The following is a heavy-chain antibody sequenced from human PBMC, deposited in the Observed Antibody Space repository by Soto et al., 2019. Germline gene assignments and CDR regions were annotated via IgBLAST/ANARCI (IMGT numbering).Heavy chain of an antibody. CDR3: ALNYDSSGYYNRIDY. J-gene: IGHJ4*02. V-gene: IGHV1-69*13. D-gene: IGHD3-22*01. CDR2: IIPIFGTA. Sequence: SVKVSCKASGGTFSSYAISWVRQAPGQGLEWMGGIIPIFGTANYAQKFQGRVTITADESTSTAYMELSSLRSEDTAVYYCALNYDSSGYYNRIDYWGQGTLVTVSS. CDR1: GGTFSSYA.